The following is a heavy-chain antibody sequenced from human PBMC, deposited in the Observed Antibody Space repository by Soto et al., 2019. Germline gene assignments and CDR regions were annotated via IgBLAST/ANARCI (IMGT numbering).Heavy chain of an antibody. CDR1: GFSFGSYA. J-gene: IGHJ4*02. Sequence: DVQLWESGGGLVQPGGSLRLSCAASGFSFGSYALSWVRQAPGKGLEWVSTISGSDGKIFYADYVKGRFSISRDTYQSTLYLQMNSLRADDTAMYYCARWSYLDYWGQGTRVTVSS. CDR3: ARWSYLDY. D-gene: IGHD3-3*01. CDR2: ISGSDGKI. V-gene: IGHV3-23*01.